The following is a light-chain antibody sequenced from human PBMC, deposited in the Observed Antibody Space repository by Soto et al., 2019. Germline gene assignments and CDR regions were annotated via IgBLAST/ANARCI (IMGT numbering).Light chain of an antibody. Sequence: QSVLTQPPSASGTPGQRVTISCSGSRSIIGSNYVYWYQQLPGTAPKLLIYRNNQRPSGVPDRFSGSKSGTSASLAISGLRSEDEADYYCAAWDDSLSGRVFGGGTKLTVL. CDR2: RNN. J-gene: IGLJ2*01. V-gene: IGLV1-47*01. CDR3: AAWDDSLSGRV. CDR1: RSIIGSNY.